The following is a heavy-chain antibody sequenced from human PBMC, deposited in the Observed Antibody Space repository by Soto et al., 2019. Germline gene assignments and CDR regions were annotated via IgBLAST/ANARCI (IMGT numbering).Heavy chain of an antibody. CDR3: ARGTYYFDTSGSRHYYFDY. J-gene: IGHJ4*02. Sequence: SETLSLTCIVSGGSISSGDNYWSWIRQPPXKGLEWIAYIYYTGTTYYSPSLKSRVTMSVDTSKNQFSLKLSSVTAAGTAVYYCARGTYYFDTSGSRHYYFDYWGQGTLVTVSS. D-gene: IGHD3-22*01. CDR1: GGSISSGDNY. CDR2: IYYTGTT. V-gene: IGHV4-30-4*01.